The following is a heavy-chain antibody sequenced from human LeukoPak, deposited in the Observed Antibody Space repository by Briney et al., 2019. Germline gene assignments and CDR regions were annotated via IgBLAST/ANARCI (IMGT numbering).Heavy chain of an antibody. CDR2: IYTSGST. Sequence: PSETLSLTCTVSGGSISSYYWSWIRQPAGKGLEWIGRIYTSGSTNYNPSLKSRVTMSVDTFKNQFSLKLSSVTAADTAVYYCARDFCGGDCYSFWFDPWGQGTLVTVSS. CDR1: GGSISSYY. J-gene: IGHJ5*02. D-gene: IGHD2-21*02. CDR3: ARDFCGGDCYSFWFDP. V-gene: IGHV4-4*07.